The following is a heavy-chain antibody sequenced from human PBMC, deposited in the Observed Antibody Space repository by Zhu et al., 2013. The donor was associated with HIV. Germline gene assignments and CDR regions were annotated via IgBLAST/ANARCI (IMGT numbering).Heavy chain of an antibody. J-gene: IGHJ6*03. D-gene: IGHD3-10*01. CDR3: ARSFGDFKYYYYMDV. CDR1: GGTFRNFA. Sequence: QVQLVQSGAEVKKPGSSVKVSCKASGGTFRNFAISWVRQAPGQGLEYMGWISAHNENTNYAQKLQGRVTMTTDTPTSTAYMELRSLKSDDTAVYYCARSFGDFKYYYYMDVWGKGTTVTVSS. V-gene: IGHV1-18*01. CDR2: ISAHNENT.